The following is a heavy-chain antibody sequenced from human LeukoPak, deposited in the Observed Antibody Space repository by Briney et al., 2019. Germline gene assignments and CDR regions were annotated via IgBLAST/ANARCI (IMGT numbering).Heavy chain of an antibody. V-gene: IGHV4-61*02. J-gene: IGHJ1*01. CDR3: ARDGVEGGWEYFQH. CDR2: IYTSGST. D-gene: IGHD6-19*01. Sequence: SETLSLTCTVSGGSISSGSYYWSWIRQPAGKGLEWIGRIYTSGSTNYNPSLKSRVTISVDTSKNQFSLKLSSVTAADTAVYYCARDGVEGGWEYFQHWGQGTLVTVSS. CDR1: GGSISSGSYY.